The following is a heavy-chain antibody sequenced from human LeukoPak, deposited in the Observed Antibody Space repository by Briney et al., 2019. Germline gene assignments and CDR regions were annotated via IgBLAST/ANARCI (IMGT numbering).Heavy chain of an antibody. CDR1: GFSLSTSGMC. V-gene: IGHV2-70*11. Sequence: SGPTLVNPTQTLTLNCTFSGFSLSTSGMCVSWIRQPPGKALEWLARIDWDDDKYYSTSLKTRPTISKDTSKNQVVLTMTNMDPVDTATYYCARIRSYGYRGADWGQGTLVTVSS. J-gene: IGHJ4*02. CDR2: IDWDDDK. D-gene: IGHD5-18*01. CDR3: ARIRSYGYRGAD.